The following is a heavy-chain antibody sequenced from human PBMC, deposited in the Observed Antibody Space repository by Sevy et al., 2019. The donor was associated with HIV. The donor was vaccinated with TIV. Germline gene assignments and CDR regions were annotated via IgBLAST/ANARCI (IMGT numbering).Heavy chain of an antibody. J-gene: IGHJ4*02. CDR3: AKDQRIVGATSFDD. V-gene: IGHV3-23*01. D-gene: IGHD1-26*01. Sequence: GGSLRLSCVASGFTFSSFAMSWVRQAPGKGLEWVSSTNYVDSVKGRFTISRDNSKNTLYLQMTSLRAEDTAVYYCAKDQRIVGATSFDDWGQGTLVTVSS. CDR1: GFTFSSFA. CDR2: ST.